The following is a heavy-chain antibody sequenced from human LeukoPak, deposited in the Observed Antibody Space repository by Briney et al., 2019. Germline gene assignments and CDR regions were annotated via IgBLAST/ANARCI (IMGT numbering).Heavy chain of an antibody. CDR2: TSHSGNT. D-gene: IGHD3-10*01. CDR3: ARTNPQLWYGGYYYYMDV. Sequence: SETLSLTCAVYGGSLSGYYWSWIRQPPGKGLEWIGETSHSGNTDYDPSLKSRVTMSVDTSKNQFSLKLRSVTAADTAVYFCARTNPQLWYGGYYYYMDVWGKGTTVTVSS. V-gene: IGHV4-34*01. J-gene: IGHJ6*03. CDR1: GGSLSGYY.